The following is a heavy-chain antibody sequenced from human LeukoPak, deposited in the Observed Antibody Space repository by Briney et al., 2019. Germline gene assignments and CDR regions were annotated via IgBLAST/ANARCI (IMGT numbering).Heavy chain of an antibody. J-gene: IGHJ4*02. V-gene: IGHV3-66*01. D-gene: IGHD3-9*01. Sequence: GGSLRLSCAASGFTVSSTYMSWVRQAPGRGLEWVSALYSGDTTYYANSVKGRFTISRDNSKNMLYLQMNSLRAEDTAVYYCARRLLTGYYEFWGQGTLVTVSS. CDR2: LYSGDTT. CDR3: ARRLLTGYYEF. CDR1: GFTVSSTY.